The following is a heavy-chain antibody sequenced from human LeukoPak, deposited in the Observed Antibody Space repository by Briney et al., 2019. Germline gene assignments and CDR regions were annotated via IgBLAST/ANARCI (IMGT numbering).Heavy chain of an antibody. Sequence: PGGSLRLSCAASGFTFSNYAIHWVRQAPGKGLGWVAVIWYDGSNQYFADSVQGRFSLSRDNSKNTLSLQMNRLRADDTGVYYCAREYVNGDYVAAFDIWGQGTMVTVSS. CDR1: GFTFSNYA. J-gene: IGHJ3*02. V-gene: IGHV3-33*01. CDR2: IWYDGSNQ. D-gene: IGHD4-17*01. CDR3: AREYVNGDYVAAFDI.